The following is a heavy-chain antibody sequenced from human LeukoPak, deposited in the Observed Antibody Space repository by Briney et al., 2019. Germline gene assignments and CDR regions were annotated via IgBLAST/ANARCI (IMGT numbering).Heavy chain of an antibody. CDR2: INSDGSTT. V-gene: IGHV3-74*01. D-gene: IGHD4-17*01. CDR3: TRDNYGEDY. Sequence: PGGSLRLSCAASGFTFRSYWMHWVRQAPGKGLLWVSRINSDGSTTSYADPVKGRFTISRDNAKNTLYLQMDSLRAEDTAVYYCTRDNYGEDYWGQGTLVTVSS. J-gene: IGHJ4*02. CDR1: GFTFRSYW.